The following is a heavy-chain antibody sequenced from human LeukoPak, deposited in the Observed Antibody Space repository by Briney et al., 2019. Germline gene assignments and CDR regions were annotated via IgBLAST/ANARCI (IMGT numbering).Heavy chain of an antibody. CDR1: GFTFDDYA. CDR2: ISWNSGSI. Sequence: GGSLRLSCAASGFTFDDYAMHWVRQAPGKGLEWVSGISWNSGSIGYADSVKGRFTISRDNAKNSLYLQMNSLRAEDTALYYCARKWEGAFDIWGQGTMVTVSS. V-gene: IGHV3-9*01. CDR3: ARKWEGAFDI. J-gene: IGHJ3*02. D-gene: IGHD1-26*01.